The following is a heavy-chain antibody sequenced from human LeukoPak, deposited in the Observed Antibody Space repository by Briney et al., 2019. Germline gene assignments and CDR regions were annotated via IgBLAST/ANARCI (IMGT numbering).Heavy chain of an antibody. J-gene: IGHJ4*02. CDR3: ATGIAAIKSRFFDY. D-gene: IGHD6-25*01. V-gene: IGHV4-39*01. CDR1: GDSIRSSSYY. Sequence: SETLSLTCAVSGDSIRSSSYYWGWIRQPPGRGLEWIGSIYYLGSTYYNPSLKSRVTISVDTSKSQFSLELTSVTVADTAMYFCATGIAAIKSRFFDYWGQGTLITVSS. CDR2: IYYLGST.